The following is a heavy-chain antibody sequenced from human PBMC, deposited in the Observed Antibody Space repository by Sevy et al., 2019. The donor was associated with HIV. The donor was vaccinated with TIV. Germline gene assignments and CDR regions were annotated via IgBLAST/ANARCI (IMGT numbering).Heavy chain of an antibody. CDR1: GFTFNIYE. J-gene: IGHJ4*02. CDR2: ISSSFTNI. CDR3: TNYVHY. D-gene: IGHD3-10*02. Sequence: GGSLRLSCVASGFTFNIYEMNWVRQAPGQGLEWVSYISSSFTNIYYADSVKGRFTISRDNAENSLYLQMNSLRAEDTAVYYCTNYVHYWGQGTLVTVSS. V-gene: IGHV3-48*03.